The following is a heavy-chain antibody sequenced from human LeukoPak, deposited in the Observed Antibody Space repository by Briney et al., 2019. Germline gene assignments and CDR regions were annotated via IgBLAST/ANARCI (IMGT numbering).Heavy chain of an antibody. CDR1: GFTFSSYA. CDR2: ISGSGGST. Sequence: PGGSLRLSCAASGFTFSSYAMSWVRQAPGKGLEWVSTISGSGGSTFYADSVRGRFTISRDNPKNTLYLQMNSLRVEDTAVYYCVSRLRGYGWNYWGQGTLVTVSS. CDR3: VSRLRGYGWNY. J-gene: IGHJ4*02. V-gene: IGHV3-23*01. D-gene: IGHD5-12*01.